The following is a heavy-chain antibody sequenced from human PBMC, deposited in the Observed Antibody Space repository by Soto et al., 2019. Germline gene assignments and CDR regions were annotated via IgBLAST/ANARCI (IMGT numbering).Heavy chain of an antibody. V-gene: IGHV1-69*13. J-gene: IGHJ6*02. CDR3: ASCGGDCYSGPYNYGMDV. CDR2: INPIFGTA. Sequence: SVKVSCKASGYTFTSYGISWGRQAPGQGLEWMGGINPIFGTANYAQKFQVRVTITADESTSTAYMELSSLRSEDTAVYYCASCGGDCYSGPYNYGMDVWGQGTTVTVSS. CDR1: GYTFTSYG. D-gene: IGHD2-21*02.